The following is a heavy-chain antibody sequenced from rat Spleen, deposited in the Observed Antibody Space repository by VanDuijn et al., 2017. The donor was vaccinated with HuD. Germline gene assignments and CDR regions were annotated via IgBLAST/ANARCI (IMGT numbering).Heavy chain of an antibody. CDR2: IHTESGIT. J-gene: IGHJ3*01. Sequence: QVQLQQSGGELAKPGSSVKISCKASGYTFANYDVNWIKQTTGQGLDYIGYIHTESGITYYNEKFKGKATLTVDRYSITAYMQLSSLTPVDTAVYYCARGPRGDGFAYWGQGTLVTVSS. CDR1: GYTFANYD. CDR3: ARGPRGDGFAY. V-gene: IGHV1-57*01. D-gene: IGHD1-4*01.